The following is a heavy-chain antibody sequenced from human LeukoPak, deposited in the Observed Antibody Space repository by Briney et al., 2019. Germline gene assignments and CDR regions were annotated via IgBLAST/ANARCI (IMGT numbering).Heavy chain of an antibody. CDR2: INPSGGST. Sequence: ASVKVSCKASGYTFTSYYMHWVRQAPGQGLEWMGIINPSGGSTSYAQKFQGRVTMTRDTSTSTVYMELSSLRSEDAAVYYCARGSDYDFWSGRYYYYGMDVWGQGTTVTVSS. D-gene: IGHD3-3*01. CDR3: ARGSDYDFWSGRYYYYGMDV. J-gene: IGHJ6*02. CDR1: GYTFTSYY. V-gene: IGHV1-46*01.